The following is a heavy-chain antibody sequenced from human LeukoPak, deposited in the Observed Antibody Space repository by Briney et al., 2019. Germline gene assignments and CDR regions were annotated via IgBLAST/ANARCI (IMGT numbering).Heavy chain of an antibody. D-gene: IGHD3-22*01. J-gene: IGHJ4*02. Sequence: GGSLRLSCAASGFFCSRYNMNWVRQAPGKGLEWVSYIIISSSYIYYADSVKGRFTISRDNAKNSLYLQITSLRAEDTSVYYCARGPLYYYANSGHSDYWGQGTLVTVSS. CDR2: IIISSSYI. V-gene: IGHV3-21*01. CDR1: GFFCSRYN. CDR3: ARGPLYYYANSGHSDY.